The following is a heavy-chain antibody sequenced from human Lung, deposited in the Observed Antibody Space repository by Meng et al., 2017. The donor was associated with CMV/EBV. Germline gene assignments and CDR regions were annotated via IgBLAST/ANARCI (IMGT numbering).Heavy chain of an antibody. J-gene: IGHJ4*02. CDR3: ARGPGELYYFDY. Sequence: CPPSGGPFRSYAISWVRQAPGQGLEWMGGIIPIFGTANYAQKFQGRVTITTDESTSTAYMELSSLRSEDTAVYYCARGPGELYYFDYWGQGTLVTVSS. CDR2: IIPIFGTA. CDR1: GGPFRSYA. V-gene: IGHV1-69*05. D-gene: IGHD3-16*01.